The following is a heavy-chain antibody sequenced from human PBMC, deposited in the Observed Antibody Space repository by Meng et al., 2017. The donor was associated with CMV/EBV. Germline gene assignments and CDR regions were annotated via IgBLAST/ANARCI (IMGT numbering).Heavy chain of an antibody. Sequence: GGSLRLSCAASGFTFSTYAMSWVRQAPGKGLEWVSAISGSGTSTYYADSVKGRFTISRDNSKNTLYLQMNSLRAEDTAVYYCAKFEYQLLRYYYYYYYGMDVWGQGTTVTVSS. D-gene: IGHD2-2*01. CDR3: AKFEYQLLRYYYYYYYGMDV. CDR1: GFTFSTYA. J-gene: IGHJ6*02. CDR2: ISGSGTST. V-gene: IGHV3-23*01.